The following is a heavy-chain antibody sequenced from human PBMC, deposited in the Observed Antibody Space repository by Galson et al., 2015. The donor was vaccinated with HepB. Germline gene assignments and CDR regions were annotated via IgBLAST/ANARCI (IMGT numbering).Heavy chain of an antibody. CDR2: IYYSGST. CDR3: ARSEYSGYDFWYYYYGMDV. CDR1: GGSISSGGYY. J-gene: IGHJ6*02. D-gene: IGHD5-12*01. Sequence: TLSLTCTVSGGSISSGGYYWSWIRQHPGKGLEWIGYIYYSGSTNYSPSLKSRVTISVDTSKNQFSLKLSSVTAADTAVYYCARSEYSGYDFWYYYYGMDVWGQGTTVTVSS. V-gene: IGHV4-61*08.